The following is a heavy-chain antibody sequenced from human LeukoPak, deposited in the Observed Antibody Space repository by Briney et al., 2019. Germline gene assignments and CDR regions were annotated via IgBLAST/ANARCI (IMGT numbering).Heavy chain of an antibody. Sequence: GGSLRLSCAASGFTFSSYSMNWVRQAPGKGLEWVSSISSSSCYIYYADSVKGRFTISRDNAKNSLYLQMNSLRAEDTAVYYCARDRTYYYDSSGFVRDAFDIWGQGTMVTVSS. CDR1: GFTFSSYS. J-gene: IGHJ3*02. D-gene: IGHD3-22*01. V-gene: IGHV3-21*01. CDR3: ARDRTYYYDSSGFVRDAFDI. CDR2: ISSSSCYI.